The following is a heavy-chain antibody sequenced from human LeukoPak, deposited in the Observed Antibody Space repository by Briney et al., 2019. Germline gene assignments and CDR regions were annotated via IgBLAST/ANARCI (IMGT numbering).Heavy chain of an antibody. Sequence: PSETLSLTCTVSVDSISTSYSYWGWVRRPPGRGLEWVGSIYYTGTTYSNSSLKSRVSMFVDTSKTQFSLILTSVTAADTAVYYCARQTGVGLFILPGGQGTLVTVSS. D-gene: IGHD3-3*01. CDR2: IYYTGTT. J-gene: IGHJ4*02. CDR1: VDSISTSYSY. V-gene: IGHV4-39*01. CDR3: ARQTGVGLFILP.